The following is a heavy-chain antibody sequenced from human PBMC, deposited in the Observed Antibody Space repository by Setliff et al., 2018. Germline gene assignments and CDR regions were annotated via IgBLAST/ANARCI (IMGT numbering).Heavy chain of an antibody. V-gene: IGHV4-4*08. CDR3: AMGLNTESWTPLY. Sequence: SETLSLTCSVAGGSMTDFFWHWFRRPPGKGLEWIGYIYTKGGTNYSPSLKSRVTMSVDRSRNQFSLTLSSVSAADMAVYYCAMGLNTESWTPLYWSPGTLVTVSS. J-gene: IGHJ4*02. CDR1: GGSMTDFF. D-gene: IGHD2-15*01. CDR2: IYTKGGT.